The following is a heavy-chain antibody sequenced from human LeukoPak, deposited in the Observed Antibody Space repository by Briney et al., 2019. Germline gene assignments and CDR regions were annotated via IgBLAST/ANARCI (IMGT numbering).Heavy chain of an antibody. CDR2: ISSSSSYI. CDR3: ARGGQWLIRWFDP. J-gene: IGHJ5*02. Sequence: GGSLRLSCAASGFTFSSYSMNWVRQAPGKGLEWVSSISSSSSYIYYADSVKGRFTTSRDNAKNSLYLQMNSLRAEDTAVYYCARGGQWLIRWFDPWGQGTLVTVSS. D-gene: IGHD6-19*01. CDR1: GFTFSSYS. V-gene: IGHV3-21*01.